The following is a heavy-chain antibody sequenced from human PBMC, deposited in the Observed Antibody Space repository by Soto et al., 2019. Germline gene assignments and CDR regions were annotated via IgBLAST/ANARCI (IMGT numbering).Heavy chain of an antibody. D-gene: IGHD5-18*01. CDR3: ASVDTAMVLDY. V-gene: IGHV4-59*01. CDR1: GGSISSYY. J-gene: IGHJ4*02. Sequence: PSETLSLTCTVSGGSISSYYWSWIRQPPGKGLEWIGYIYYSGSTNYNPSLKSRVTISVDTPKNQFSLKLSSVTAADTAVYYCASVDTAMVLDYWGQGTLVTVSS. CDR2: IYYSGST.